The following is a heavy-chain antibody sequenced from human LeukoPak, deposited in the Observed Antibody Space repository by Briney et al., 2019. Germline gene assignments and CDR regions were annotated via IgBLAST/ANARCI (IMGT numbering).Heavy chain of an antibody. CDR1: GYTFPSYN. D-gene: IGHD3-10*01. V-gene: IGHV1-8*01. J-gene: IGHJ4*02. CDR2: MNPNSGNT. CDR3: FMVRGEKFDY. Sequence: ASVKVSFRPSGYTFPSYNITWVRQAPEKGLEWMGWMNPNSGNTGYAQKFQGRVTMTRNTSISTAYMELSSLRSEDTAVYYCFMVRGEKFDYWGQGTLVTVSS.